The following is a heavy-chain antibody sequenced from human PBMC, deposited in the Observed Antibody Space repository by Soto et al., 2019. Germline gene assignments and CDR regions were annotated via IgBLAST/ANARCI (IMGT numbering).Heavy chain of an antibody. CDR2: INSDGSST. CDR3: ARGPYYYYGMDV. J-gene: IGHJ6*02. Sequence: EVQLVESGGGLVQPGGSLRLSCAASGFTFSSYWMHWVRQAPGKGLVWVSRINSDGSSTSYADSVKGRFTISRDNAKNTLYLQMNSLRAEDTAVYYCARGPYYYYGMDVWGQGTTVTVSS. CDR1: GFTFSSYW. V-gene: IGHV3-74*01.